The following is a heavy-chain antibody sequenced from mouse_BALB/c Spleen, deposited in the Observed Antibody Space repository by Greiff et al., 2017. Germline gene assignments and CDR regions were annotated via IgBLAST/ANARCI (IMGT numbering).Heavy chain of an antibody. CDR3: ARYARNYCAMDY. CDR2: ISCYNGAT. CDR1: GYSFTGYY. Sequence: LVKTGASVKISCKASGYSFTGYYMHWVKQSHGKSLEWIGYISCYNGATSYNQKFKGKATFTVDTSSSTAYMQFNSLTSEDSAVYYCARYARNYCAMDYWGQGTSVTVSS. V-gene: IGHV1S34*01. J-gene: IGHJ4*01.